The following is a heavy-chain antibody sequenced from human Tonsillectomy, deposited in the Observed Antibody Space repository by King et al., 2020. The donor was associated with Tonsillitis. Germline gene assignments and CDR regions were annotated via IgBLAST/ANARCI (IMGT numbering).Heavy chain of an antibody. CDR2: ISSSGGYT. J-gene: IGHJ4*02. Sequence: VQLVESGGGLVQPGGSLRLSCAASGFTFSSYAMNWVRQAPGKGLEWVSTISSSGGYTYYADSVKGRVTLSRDNSKNTLYLQMNTLRAEDTAIYYCAKEYCNTTTCYYFDYWGQGTLVTVSS. CDR3: AKEYCNTTTCYYFDY. D-gene: IGHD2-2*01. V-gene: IGHV3-23*04. CDR1: GFTFSSYA.